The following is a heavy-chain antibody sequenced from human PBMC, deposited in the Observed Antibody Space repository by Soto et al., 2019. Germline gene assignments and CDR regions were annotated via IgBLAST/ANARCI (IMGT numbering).Heavy chain of an antibody. V-gene: IGHV3-53*01. Sequence: EVQLVESGGGLIQPGGSLRLSCAASGFTVSSNYMSWVRQAPGKGLEWVSVIYSGGSTYYADSVKGRFHISRDNSKNTLYLQMNSLRAEDTAVYYCARDLIVVVPGADYYYYGMDVCGQGTTVTVSS. CDR2: IYSGGST. CDR3: ARDLIVVVPGADYYYYGMDV. J-gene: IGHJ6*02. D-gene: IGHD2-2*01. CDR1: GFTVSSNY.